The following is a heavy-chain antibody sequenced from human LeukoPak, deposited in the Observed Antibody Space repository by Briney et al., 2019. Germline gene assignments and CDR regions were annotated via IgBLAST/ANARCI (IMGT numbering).Heavy chain of an antibody. CDR3: ARGPLAYCSGDCYPLGY. J-gene: IGHJ4*02. Sequence: GGSLRLSCAASGFTVSSNYMSWVRQAPGKGLEWVSVIHSGGSTYYADSVKGRFTISRDNSKNTLHLQMNSLRAEDTAVYYCARGPLAYCSGDCYPLGYWGQGTLVTVSS. D-gene: IGHD2-21*02. CDR1: GFTVSSNY. V-gene: IGHV3-53*01. CDR2: IHSGGST.